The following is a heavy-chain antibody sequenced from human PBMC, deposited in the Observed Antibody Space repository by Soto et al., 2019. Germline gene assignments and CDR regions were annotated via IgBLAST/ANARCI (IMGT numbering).Heavy chain of an antibody. J-gene: IGHJ4*02. CDR3: ARDLRVGTTWYFDY. Sequence: SETLSLTCTVSGGSISSSSYYWGWIRQPPGKGLEWIGYIYYSGSTYYNPSLKSRVTISVDTSKNQFSLKLSSVTAAYTAVYYCARDLRVGTTWYFDYWGQGTLVTVS. CDR1: GGSISSSSYY. D-gene: IGHD1-7*01. CDR2: IYYSGST. V-gene: IGHV4-31*03.